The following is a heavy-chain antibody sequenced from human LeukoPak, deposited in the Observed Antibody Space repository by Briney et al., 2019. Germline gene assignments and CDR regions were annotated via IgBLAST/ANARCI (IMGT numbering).Heavy chain of an antibody. CDR2: ISVYNGNT. D-gene: IGHD3-22*01. CDR1: GYIFTSYA. CDR3: ARGASSYYDSSDYFDY. Sequence: ASVTVSCKSSGYIFTSYATSWVRQAPGQGPEWMGWISVYNGNTNYAQKLQGRVTMTTDTSTSTAYMELRSLRSDDTAIYYCARGASSYYDSSDYFDYWGQGTLVTVSS. V-gene: IGHV1-18*01. J-gene: IGHJ4*02.